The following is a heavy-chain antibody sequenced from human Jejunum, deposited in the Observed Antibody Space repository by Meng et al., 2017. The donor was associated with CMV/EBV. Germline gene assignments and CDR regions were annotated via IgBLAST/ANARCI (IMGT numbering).Heavy chain of an antibody. D-gene: IGHD3-22*01. Sequence: QVQLQASGARLLKPSETLSLTCTVSGGSLSFYYWSWIRKPAGKGLEWIGRIFTTGSTNYHPSLKSRVTMSVDTSKNQISLRLTSVTAADTAIYYCVRETDMTVGPHFDYWGQGALVTVSS. CDR1: GGSLSFYY. V-gene: IGHV4-4*07. CDR3: VRETDMTVGPHFDY. CDR2: IFTTGST. J-gene: IGHJ4*02.